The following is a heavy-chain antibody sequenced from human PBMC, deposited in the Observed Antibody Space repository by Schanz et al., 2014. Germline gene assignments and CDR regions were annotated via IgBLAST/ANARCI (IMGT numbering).Heavy chain of an antibody. D-gene: IGHD6-13*01. CDR2: INPSGGST. CDR3: ARDGVDAAAGGND. V-gene: IGHV1-46*03. J-gene: IGHJ4*02. Sequence: QVQLVQSGAEVKKPGASVKVSCKASGYTFVSDSMHWVRQAPGQGLEWMGMINPSGGSTTYAQKFQGRVTMTRDTSTSTVYMELSSLRSEDTAVYYCARDGVDAAAGGNDWGQGTLVTVSS. CDR1: GYTFVSDS.